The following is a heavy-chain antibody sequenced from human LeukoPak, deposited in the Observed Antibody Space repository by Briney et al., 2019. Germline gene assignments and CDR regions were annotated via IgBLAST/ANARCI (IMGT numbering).Heavy chain of an antibody. CDR1: GFTFSSYA. V-gene: IGHV3-23*01. Sequence: GGSLRLSCAASGFTFSSYAMSWVRQAPGKGLESVSAISGSGGSTYYADSVKGRFTISRDNSKNTLYLQMNSLRAEDTAVYYCAKAPPMGGDGECSYFDYWGQGTLVTVSS. CDR3: AKAPPMGGDGECSYFDY. J-gene: IGHJ4*02. D-gene: IGHD2-21*02. CDR2: ISGSGGST.